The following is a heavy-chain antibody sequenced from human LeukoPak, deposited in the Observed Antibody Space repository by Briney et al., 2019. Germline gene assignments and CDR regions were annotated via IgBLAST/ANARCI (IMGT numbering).Heavy chain of an antibody. D-gene: IGHD3-22*01. CDR3: ARDSGHYYDSSGSLGL. Sequence: PSETLSLTCTVSGGSISSGDYYWSWIRQPPGKGLEWIGYIYYSGSTYYNPSLKSRVTISVDTSKNQFSLKLSSVTAADTAVYYCARDSGHYYDSSGSLGLWGQGTLVTVSS. J-gene: IGHJ4*02. CDR2: IYYSGST. CDR1: GGSISSGDYY. V-gene: IGHV4-30-4*02.